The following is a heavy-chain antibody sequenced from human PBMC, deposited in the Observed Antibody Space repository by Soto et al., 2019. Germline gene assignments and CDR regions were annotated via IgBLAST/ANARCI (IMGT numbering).Heavy chain of an antibody. D-gene: IGHD3-10*01. V-gene: IGHV1-18*04. CDR3: ARVPRITMVRGVIINPLHFDY. CDR2: ISAYNGNT. Sequence: XSLKVSCEASVYTFTSYGISWVRQAPGQGLEWMGWISAYNGNTNYAQKLQGRVTMTTDTSTSTAYMELRSLRSDDTAVYYCARVPRITMVRGVIINPLHFDYWGQGTLVTVSS. CDR1: VYTFTSYG. J-gene: IGHJ4*02.